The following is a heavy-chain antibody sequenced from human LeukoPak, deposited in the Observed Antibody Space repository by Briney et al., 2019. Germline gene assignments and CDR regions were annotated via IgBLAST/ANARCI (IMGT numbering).Heavy chain of an antibody. CDR1: GFTVSSNY. Sequence: GGSLRLSCAASGFTVSSNYMSWVRQAPGKGLEWVSVIYSGGSTYYADSVRGRFTISRDNSKNTLYLQMNSLRAEDTAVYYCARVVAAAGPGPIDYWGQGTLVTVSS. J-gene: IGHJ4*02. CDR3: ARVVAAAGPGPIDY. D-gene: IGHD6-13*01. V-gene: IGHV3-66*01. CDR2: IYSGGST.